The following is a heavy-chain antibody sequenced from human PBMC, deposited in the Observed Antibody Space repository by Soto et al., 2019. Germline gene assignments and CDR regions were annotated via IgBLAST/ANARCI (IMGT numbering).Heavy chain of an antibody. CDR2: IDPSDSYT. CDR3: AGSYCSGGSCYAIEFDP. D-gene: IGHD2-15*01. CDR1: GYSFTSYW. V-gene: IGHV5-10-1*01. Sequence: PGESLKISCKGSGYSFTSYWISWVRQMPGKGLEWMGRIDPSDSYTNYSPSFQGHVTISADKSISTAYLQWSSLKASDTAMYACAGSYCSGGSCYAIEFDPWGQGTLVTVSS. J-gene: IGHJ5*02.